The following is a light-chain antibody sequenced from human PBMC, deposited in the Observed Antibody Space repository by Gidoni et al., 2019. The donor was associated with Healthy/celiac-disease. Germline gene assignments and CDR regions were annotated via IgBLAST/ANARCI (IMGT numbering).Light chain of an antibody. CDR3: QAWDSSTVV. CDR1: KLGDKS. Sequence: ELTQSPSVSVAPGQTASITCSGDKLGDKSACWYQLKPGQSPVLVIYQNSQLSSGIPDRFSGSNSGNTVTLTISGTQAMDEADYYCQAWDSSTVVFGGGTKLTVL. CDR2: QNS. V-gene: IGLV3-1*01. J-gene: IGLJ2*01.